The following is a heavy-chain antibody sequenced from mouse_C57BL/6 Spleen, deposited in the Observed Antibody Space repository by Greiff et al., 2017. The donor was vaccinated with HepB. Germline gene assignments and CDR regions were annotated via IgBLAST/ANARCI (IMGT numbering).Heavy chain of an antibody. V-gene: IGHV5-4*01. CDR2: ISDGGSYT. Sequence: EVKVVESGGGLVKPGGSLKLSCAASGFTFSSYAMSWVRQTPEKRLEWVATISDGGSYTYYPDNVKGRFTISRDNAKNNLYLQMSHLKSEDTAMYYCAREGRLPWFAYWGQGTLVTVSA. CDR1: GFTFSSYA. J-gene: IGHJ3*01. D-gene: IGHD2-4*01. CDR3: AREGRLPWFAY.